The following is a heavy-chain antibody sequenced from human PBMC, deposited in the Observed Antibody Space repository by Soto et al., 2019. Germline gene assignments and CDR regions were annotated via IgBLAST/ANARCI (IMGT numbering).Heavy chain of an antibody. CDR3: AAGGGLPRYY. CDR2: IYHSGST. CDR1: GGSISSGGYS. V-gene: IGHV4-30-2*01. D-gene: IGHD5-12*01. J-gene: IGHJ4*02. Sequence: QLQLQESGSGLVKPSQTLSLTCAVSGGSISSGGYSWSWIRQPPGKGLEWIGYIYHSGSTYYNQSLKSRVTISVDRSKTQFSLELSSVTAAYTAVYYCAAGGGLPRYYWGQGPLVTVSS.